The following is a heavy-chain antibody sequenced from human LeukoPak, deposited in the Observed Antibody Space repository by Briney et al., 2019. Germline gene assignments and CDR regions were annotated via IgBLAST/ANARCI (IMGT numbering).Heavy chain of an antibody. D-gene: IGHD6-19*01. Sequence: SETLSLTCTVSGGSISSYYWNWIRQPAGKGLEWIGRIYTSGSTNYNPSLKSRVTMSVDTSENQFSLKLTSVTAADTAVYYCARGKVVAGTPGQNSWDNWGQGILVTVSS. CDR3: ARGKVVAGTPGQNSWDN. CDR1: GGSISSYY. J-gene: IGHJ4*02. V-gene: IGHV4-4*07. CDR2: IYTSGST.